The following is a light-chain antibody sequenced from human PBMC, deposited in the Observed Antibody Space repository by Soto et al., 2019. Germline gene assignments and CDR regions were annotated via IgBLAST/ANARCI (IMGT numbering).Light chain of an antibody. CDR3: MQALQTPFT. V-gene: IGKV2-28*01. CDR2: LGS. CDR1: QSLLHSNGYNY. J-gene: IGKJ3*01. Sequence: DIVMTQSPLSLPVTPGEPASISCRSSQSLLHSNGYNYLDWYLQKPGQSPQLLIYLGSNRASGVPDRFSGSGSGTDFTLKISRVEAEDVGVYYCMQALQTPFTFGAGPKVDIK.